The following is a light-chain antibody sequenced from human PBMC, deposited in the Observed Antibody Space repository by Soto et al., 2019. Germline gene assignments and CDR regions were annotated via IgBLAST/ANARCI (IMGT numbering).Light chain of an antibody. CDR2: DKF. J-gene: IGKJ4*01. Sequence: IVLTQSPAILSLSPGERATLSASASQEITTYLAWYQQKPGQAPRLFIYDKFNRASDVPARFSGSGSGTVFTLTITNVAPDDSAIYYCQQRSSWPLTFGGGTKGEIK. V-gene: IGKV3-11*01. CDR3: QQRSSWPLT. CDR1: QEITTY.